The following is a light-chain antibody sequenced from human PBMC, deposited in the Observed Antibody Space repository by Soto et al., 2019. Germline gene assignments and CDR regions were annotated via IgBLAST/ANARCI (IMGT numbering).Light chain of an antibody. Sequence: QSALTQPASVSGSPGQSITISCTGTSSDVGGYNYVSWYQQHPGKAPKLMIYDVRNRASGASNRFSGSKSGNTASLTISGLQAEDEADYYCTSYTRSSTLYVFGTGTKVTVL. CDR2: DVR. CDR1: SSDVGGYNY. J-gene: IGLJ1*01. CDR3: TSYTRSSTLYV. V-gene: IGLV2-14*01.